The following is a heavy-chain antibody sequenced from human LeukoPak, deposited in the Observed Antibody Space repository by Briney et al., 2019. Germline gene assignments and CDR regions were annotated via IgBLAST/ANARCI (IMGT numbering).Heavy chain of an antibody. V-gene: IGHV3-23*01. CDR1: GFTFSSYA. CDR3: ARLSYDSGTHYTCYEY. CDR2: VSGSGAHT. J-gene: IGHJ4*02. D-gene: IGHD3-10*01. Sequence: PGGSLRLSCAASGFTFSSYAMTWVRQAPGKGLQWVSAVSGSGAHTYYADSVKGRFTISRDNAKNSVYLQMNSLRADDTAVYYCARLSYDSGTHYTCYEYWGQGTLVTVSS.